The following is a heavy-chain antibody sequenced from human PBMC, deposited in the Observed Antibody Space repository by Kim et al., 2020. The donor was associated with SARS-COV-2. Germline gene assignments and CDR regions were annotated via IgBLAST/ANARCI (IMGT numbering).Heavy chain of an antibody. Sequence: KGRLTISRENAKNSLYLQMNSLRAEDTAVYYCARESFNFWSGYLNWYFDLWGRGTLVTVSS. CDR3: ARESFNFWSGYLNWYFDL. J-gene: IGHJ2*01. V-gene: IGHV3-11*06. D-gene: IGHD3-3*01.